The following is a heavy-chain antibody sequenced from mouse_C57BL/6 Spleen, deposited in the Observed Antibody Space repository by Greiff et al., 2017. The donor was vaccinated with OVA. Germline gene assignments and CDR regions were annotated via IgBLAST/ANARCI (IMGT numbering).Heavy chain of an antibody. Sequence: EVMLVESGAELVRPGASVKLSCTASGFNIKDDYMHWVKQRPEQGLEWIGWIDPENGDTEYASKFQGKATITADTSSNTAYLQLSSLTSEDTAVYYCTWLPLDYWGQGTTLTVSS. CDR2: IDPENGDT. J-gene: IGHJ2*01. V-gene: IGHV14-4*01. CDR3: TWLPLDY. CDR1: GFNIKDDY. D-gene: IGHD2-2*01.